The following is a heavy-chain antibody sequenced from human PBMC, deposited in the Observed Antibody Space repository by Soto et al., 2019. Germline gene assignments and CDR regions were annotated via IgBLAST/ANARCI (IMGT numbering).Heavy chain of an antibody. Sequence: QLQLQESGPGLVKPSETLSLTCTVSGGSISSSSYYWGWIRQPPGEGLEWIGGINYSGSTYYNPSLKSRVTISVSTSKNKFSLKLSSVTAADTAVYYCARHGDIVVVPSARLCDYWGQGTLVTVSS. D-gene: IGHD2-2*01. CDR2: INYSGST. CDR1: GGSISSSSYY. CDR3: ARHGDIVVVPSARLCDY. J-gene: IGHJ4*02. V-gene: IGHV4-39*01.